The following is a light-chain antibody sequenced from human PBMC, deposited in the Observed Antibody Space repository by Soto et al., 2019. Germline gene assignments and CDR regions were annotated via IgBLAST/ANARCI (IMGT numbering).Light chain of an antibody. CDR2: EVS. V-gene: IGLV2-14*01. CDR1: SSDVGGYRY. Sequence: QSVLIQPASVSGSPGQSITISCTGTSSDVGGYRYVSWYQQHPGKAPKVIIYEVSNRPSGISSRFSGSKSGNTASLTISGLQPEDEADYYCSSYTSSAPWVFGGGTKLTVL. J-gene: IGLJ3*02. CDR3: SSYTSSAPWV.